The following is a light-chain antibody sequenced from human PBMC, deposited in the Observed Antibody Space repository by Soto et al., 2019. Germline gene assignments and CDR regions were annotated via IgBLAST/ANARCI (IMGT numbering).Light chain of an antibody. CDR1: QGISTY. V-gene: IGKV1-39*01. J-gene: IGKJ1*01. CDR2: AAS. CDR3: QHSWT. Sequence: DIQMTQSPSSLSASVGDRVTITCRASQGISTYLNWYLQKPGKAPKLLIYAASSLQSGVPSRFSGSGSGTEFTLTISSLQPDDFATYYCQHSWTFGQGTKVDIK.